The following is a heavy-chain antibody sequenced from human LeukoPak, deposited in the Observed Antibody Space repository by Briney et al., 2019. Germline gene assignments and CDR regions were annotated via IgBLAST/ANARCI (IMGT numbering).Heavy chain of an antibody. CDR1: GFSFSSYS. J-gene: IGHJ3*02. V-gene: IGHV3-21*04. Sequence: GGSLRLSCAASGFSFSSYSINWVRQAPGKGLEWVSSISGSSSFIYYADSVKGRFTISRDNAKNSLYLQMNSLRAEDMALYYCAKDKGSGSYRRNDAFDIWGQGTMVTVSS. CDR2: ISGSSSFI. D-gene: IGHD1-26*01. CDR3: AKDKGSGSYRRNDAFDI.